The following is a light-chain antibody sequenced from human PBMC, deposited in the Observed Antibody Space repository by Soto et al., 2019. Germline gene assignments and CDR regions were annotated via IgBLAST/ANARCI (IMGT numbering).Light chain of an antibody. CDR1: SXDVGGYNY. V-gene: IGLV2-11*01. J-gene: IGLJ1*01. CDR2: DVS. CDR3: CSYAGSVYV. Sequence: QSVLAQPRSVSGSPGQSVTISCTGTSXDVGGYNYVSWYQQHPGKAPKLMIYDVSKRPSGVPDRFSGSKSGNTASLTISGLQAEDEADYYCCSYAGSVYVFGTGTKVTVL.